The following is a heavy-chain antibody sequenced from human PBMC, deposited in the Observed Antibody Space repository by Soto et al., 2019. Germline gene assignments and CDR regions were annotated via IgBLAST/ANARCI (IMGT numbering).Heavy chain of an antibody. D-gene: IGHD1-1*01. V-gene: IGHV3-11*03. CDR3: ARSGDNYNVLEY. CDR2: SSNSGTFT. CDR1: VFSISDHY. Sequence: PGGSLRLSCAASVFSISDHYMSLIRQAPGKGLEWVSYSSNSGTFTKYADSVKGRFSISRDNAKNSLYLEINSLRGEDTAIYYCARSGDNYNVLEYWGQGTTVTVSS. J-gene: IGHJ4*02.